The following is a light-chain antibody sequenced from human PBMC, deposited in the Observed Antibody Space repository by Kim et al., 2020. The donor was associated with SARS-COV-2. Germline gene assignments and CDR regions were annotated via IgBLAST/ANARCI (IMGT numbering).Light chain of an antibody. CDR1: SSKVGSNT. J-gene: IGLJ3*02. CDR3: AAWDDSLNGWV. Sequence: GQGVTISCSGSSSKVGSNTVNWYQQLPGTAPKLLIYSNNQRPSGVPDRFSGSKSGTSASLAISGLQSEDEADYYCAAWDDSLNGWVFGGGTQLTVL. V-gene: IGLV1-44*01. CDR2: SNN.